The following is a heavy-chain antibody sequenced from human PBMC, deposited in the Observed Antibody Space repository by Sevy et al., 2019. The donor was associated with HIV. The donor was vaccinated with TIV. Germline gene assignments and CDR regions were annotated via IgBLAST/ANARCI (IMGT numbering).Heavy chain of an antibody. CDR1: GFTFGDYA. D-gene: IGHD2-2*02. CDR2: IRSKVYGGTK. CDR3: ARGVYCSTTSCYSAGVDV. V-gene: IGHV3-49*04. Sequence: GGSLRLSCTTSGFTFGDYAMSWVRQAPGKGLEWVGFIRSKVYGGTKEYAASVKGRFTISRDDFKSIAYLQMNSLKTEDTAVYDGARGVYCSTTSCYSAGVDVWGQGTTVTVSS. J-gene: IGHJ6*02.